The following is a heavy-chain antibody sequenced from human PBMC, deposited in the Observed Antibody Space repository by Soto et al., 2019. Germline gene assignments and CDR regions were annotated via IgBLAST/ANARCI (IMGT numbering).Heavy chain of an antibody. CDR2: ISYEGNNK. Sequence: QVHLVESGGGVVQPGRSLRLSCAASGFTFSPYAMHWVRQAPGKGLEWVAVISYEGNNKNYADSVKGRLAISSDNSRNTLYLQMNSLRAEDTAVYYCARARLDTPALDYWGQGTLVTVSS. CDR3: ARARLDTPALDY. V-gene: IGHV3-30*09. D-gene: IGHD2-2*01. J-gene: IGHJ4*02. CDR1: GFTFSPYA.